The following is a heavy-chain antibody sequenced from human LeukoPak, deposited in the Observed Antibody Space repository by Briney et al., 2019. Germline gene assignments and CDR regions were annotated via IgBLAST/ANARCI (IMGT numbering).Heavy chain of an antibody. J-gene: IGHJ4*02. CDR3: ARATLATIIPLDY. D-gene: IGHD5-24*01. V-gene: IGHV1-2*02. CDR1: GYTFTGYY. CDR2: INPNSGGT. Sequence: ASVKVSCKASGYTFTGYYMHWVRQAPGQGLEWMGWINPNSGGTNYAQKFQGRVTMTRDTSISTAYMELRSLRSDDTAVYYCARATLATIIPLDYWGQGTLVTVSS.